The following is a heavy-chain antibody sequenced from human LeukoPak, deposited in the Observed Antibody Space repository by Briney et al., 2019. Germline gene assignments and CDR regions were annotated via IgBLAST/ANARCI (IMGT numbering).Heavy chain of an antibody. CDR2: ISGSGGST. Sequence: GGTLRLSCAASGFTFSSYGMSWVRQDPGKGLEWVSGISGSGGSTYYADSVKGRFTISRDNSKNTLYLQMNSLRAEDTAVYYCATSRTTGLDYGDYGWDYWGQGTLVPVSS. CDR1: GFTFSSYG. V-gene: IGHV3-23*01. J-gene: IGHJ4*02. CDR3: ATSRTTGLDYGDYGWDY. D-gene: IGHD4-17*01.